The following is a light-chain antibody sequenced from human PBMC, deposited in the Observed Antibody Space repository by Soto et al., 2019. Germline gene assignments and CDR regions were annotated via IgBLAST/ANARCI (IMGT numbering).Light chain of an antibody. V-gene: IGLV6-57*01. CDR3: QSYDADILI. CDR1: SGNIVSNY. J-gene: IGLJ2*01. Sequence: NFMLTQPHSVSESPGKTVTISCTRSSGNIVSNYVQWYQQRPGSSPTTVIYEDDDRPSGVPDRFSGSIDTSSNSASLTISGLKTEDEADYYCQSYDADILIFGGGTQLTVL. CDR2: EDD.